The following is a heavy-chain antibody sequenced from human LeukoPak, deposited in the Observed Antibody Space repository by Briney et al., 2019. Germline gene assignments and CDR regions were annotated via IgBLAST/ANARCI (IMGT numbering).Heavy chain of an antibody. CDR1: GFTFSSYA. CDR3: ASSSSSWYWHFDL. V-gene: IGHV3-30-3*01. Sequence: PGGSLRLSCAASGFTFSSYAMHWVRQAPGKGLEWVAVISYDGGNKYYADSVKGRFTISRDNSKNTLYLQMNSLRAEDTAVYYCASSSSSWYWHFDLWGRGTLVTVSS. CDR2: ISYDGGNK. D-gene: IGHD6-13*01. J-gene: IGHJ2*01.